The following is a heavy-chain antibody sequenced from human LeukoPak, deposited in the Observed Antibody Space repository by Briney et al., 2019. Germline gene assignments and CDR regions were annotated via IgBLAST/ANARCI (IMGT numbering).Heavy chain of an antibody. CDR2: ISGSGGAST. J-gene: IGHJ4*02. Sequence: GGSLRLSCAASGFTFSTYAMSWVRQAPGKGLEWVSSISGSGGASTYYADSVKGRSTISRDNSKNTVYLQMNSLRAEDTAIYYCATADSTLAFFDYWGQGTLVTVSS. D-gene: IGHD3-3*02. CDR1: GFTFSTYA. V-gene: IGHV3-23*01. CDR3: ATADSTLAFFDY.